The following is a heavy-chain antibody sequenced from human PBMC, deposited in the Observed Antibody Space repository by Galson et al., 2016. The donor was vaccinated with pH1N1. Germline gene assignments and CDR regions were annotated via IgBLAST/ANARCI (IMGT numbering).Heavy chain of an antibody. D-gene: IGHD2-21*02. J-gene: IGHJ3*02. Sequence: SVKVSCKASGYSFTRYYVHWVRQALGQGLEWMGIITPTDGSTRYAQKLQGRVAMTRDTSTSTVYMELSSLRSEDRAVYYCARDPSYCGGDCYLGGAFDIWGQGTMVTVSS. CDR1: GYSFTRYY. V-gene: IGHV1-46*04. CDR3: ARDPSYCGGDCYLGGAFDI. CDR2: ITPTDGST.